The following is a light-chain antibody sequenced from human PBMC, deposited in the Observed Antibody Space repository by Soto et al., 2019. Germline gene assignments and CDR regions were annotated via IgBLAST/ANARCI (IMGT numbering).Light chain of an antibody. CDR3: QQSDSFPLG. CDR2: GAS. Sequence: DIQMTQSPSSLSASVGDRVAITCRASQSIGNYLNWYRQKPGKAPELLIHGASSLKSGVPSRFSGGRAGTDSTLTIYSLQPEDFATYYCQQSDSFPLGFGQGTRLDIK. J-gene: IGKJ5*01. CDR1: QSIGNY. V-gene: IGKV1-39*01.